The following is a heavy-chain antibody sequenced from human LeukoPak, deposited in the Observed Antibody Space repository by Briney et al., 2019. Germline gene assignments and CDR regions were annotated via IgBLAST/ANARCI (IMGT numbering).Heavy chain of an antibody. V-gene: IGHV4-30-4*08. CDR1: GGSISSGDYY. Sequence: TSQTLSLTCTVSGGSISSGDYYWSWIRQPPGKGLEWIGYIYYSGSTYYNPSLKSRVTISVDTSKNQFSLKLSYVTAADTAVYYCARGSRDGYNSGGFDYWGQGTLVTVSS. CDR2: IYYSGST. J-gene: IGHJ4*02. CDR3: ARGSRDGYNSGGFDY. D-gene: IGHD5-24*01.